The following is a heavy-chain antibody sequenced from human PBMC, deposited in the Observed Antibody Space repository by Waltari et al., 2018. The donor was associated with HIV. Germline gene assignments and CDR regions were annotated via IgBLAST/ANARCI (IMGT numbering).Heavy chain of an antibody. CDR2: IYHSGST. Sequence: QVQLQESGPGLVKPSETLSLTCTVSGYSISSGYYWGWSRQPPGKGLEWIGSIYHSGSTYYNPSLKIRVTISVDTSKNQFSLKLSSVTAADTAVYYCARGPGDRGVIYYWGQGTLVTVSS. J-gene: IGHJ4*02. CDR1: GYSISSGYY. CDR3: ARGPGDRGVIYY. V-gene: IGHV4-38-2*02. D-gene: IGHD3-10*01.